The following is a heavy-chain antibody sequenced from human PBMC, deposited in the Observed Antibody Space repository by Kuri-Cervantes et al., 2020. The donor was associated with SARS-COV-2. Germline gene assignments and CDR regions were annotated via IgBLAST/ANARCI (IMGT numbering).Heavy chain of an antibody. J-gene: IGHJ6*02. D-gene: IGHD3-3*01. Sequence: ASVKVSCKASGYTFTSYGISWVRQAPGQGLEWMGWISAYNGNTNYAQKLQGRVTMTTDTSTSTAYMELRSLRSDDTAVYYCARLDFWSGLPHYYYGMDVWGQGTTVTVSS. CDR1: GYTFTSYG. V-gene: IGHV1-18*01. CDR2: ISAYNGNT. CDR3: ARLDFWSGLPHYYYGMDV.